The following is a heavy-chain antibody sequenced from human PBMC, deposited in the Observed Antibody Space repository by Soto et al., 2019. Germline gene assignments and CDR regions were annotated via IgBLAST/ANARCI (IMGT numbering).Heavy chain of an antibody. Sequence: GASVKVSCKASGFTFTSSAVQWVRQARGQRLEWIGWIVVGSGNTNYAQKFQERVTITRDMSTSTAYMELSSLRSEDTAVYYCAAAQAPLRYFAWLFDYWGQGTLVTVSS. J-gene: IGHJ4*02. CDR2: IVVGSGNT. D-gene: IGHD3-9*01. CDR3: AAAQAPLRYFAWLFDY. V-gene: IGHV1-58*01. CDR1: GFTFTSSA.